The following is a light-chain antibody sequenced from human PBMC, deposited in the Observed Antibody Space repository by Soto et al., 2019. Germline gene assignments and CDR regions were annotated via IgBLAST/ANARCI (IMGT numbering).Light chain of an antibody. CDR3: QQSYTTPRT. CDR1: QSISIF. J-gene: IGKJ1*01. V-gene: IGKV1-39*01. Sequence: IQMTQSPSSLSASVGDRVIITCRASQSISIFLNWYQQKPGKAPQLLIHGASTLQSGAPSGFSGGGSWTNFTLTISHLQPEDFATYYCQQSYTTPRTFGQGTKV. CDR2: GAS.